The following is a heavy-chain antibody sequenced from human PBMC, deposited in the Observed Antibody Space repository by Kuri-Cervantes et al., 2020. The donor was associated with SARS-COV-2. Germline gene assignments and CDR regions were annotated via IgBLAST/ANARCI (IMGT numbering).Heavy chain of an antibody. D-gene: IGHD2-2*02. V-gene: IGHV4-34*01. CDR1: GGSFSGYY. CDR3: AREGRNYCSSTNCYRVGRLRLDY. CDR2: INHSGST. J-gene: IGHJ4*02. Sequence: SETLSLTCAVYGGSFSGYYWSWIRQPPGKGLEWIGEINHSGSTNYNPSLKSRVTISVDTSKNKFSLKLSSVTAADTAIYYCAREGRNYCSSTNCYRVGRLRLDYWGQGSLVTVSS.